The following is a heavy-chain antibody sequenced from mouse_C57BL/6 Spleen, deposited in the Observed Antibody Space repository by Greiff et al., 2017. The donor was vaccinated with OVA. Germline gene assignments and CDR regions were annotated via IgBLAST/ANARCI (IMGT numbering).Heavy chain of an antibody. CDR1: GFTFSNYW. CDR3: TRGTLDYFDY. CDR2: IRLKSDNYAT. V-gene: IGHV6-3*01. J-gene: IGHJ2*01. Sequence: EVKLMESGGGLVQPGGSMKLSCVASGFTFSNYWMNWVRQSPEKGLEWVAQIRLKSDNYATNYAESVKGRFTISRDEYKRTVYLQMNNIRAEATDMYYCTRGTLDYFDYWGQGTTLTVSS.